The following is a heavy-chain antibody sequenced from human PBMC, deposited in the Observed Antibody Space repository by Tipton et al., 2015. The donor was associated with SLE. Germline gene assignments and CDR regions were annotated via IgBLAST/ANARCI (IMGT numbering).Heavy chain of an antibody. J-gene: IGHJ4*02. Sequence: TLSLTCTVSGGSISSSSYYWGWIRQPPGKGLEWIGNIYYTGNTFYSPSLKSRLTISVDTSKNQFSLNLSSVTAADTAVYYCARDTRDWFLSESWGQGALVTVPS. CDR3: ARDTRDWFLSES. V-gene: IGHV4-39*07. CDR2: IYYTGNT. CDR1: GGSISSSSYY. D-gene: IGHD3-9*01.